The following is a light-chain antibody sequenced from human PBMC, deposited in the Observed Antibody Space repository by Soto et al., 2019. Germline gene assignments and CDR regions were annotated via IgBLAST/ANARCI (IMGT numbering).Light chain of an antibody. V-gene: IGKV1-39*01. Sequence: DIQMTQSPSSLSASVGDRVTITCRASQTMYNYLNWYQWKPGKAPKLLIYTTSTLQSGVPSRFSGSGSGTYFTLPISSLQPEDCALYYCQQHCNTPLTFGGGTKVEIK. J-gene: IGKJ4*01. CDR1: QTMYNY. CDR2: TTS. CDR3: QQHCNTPLT.